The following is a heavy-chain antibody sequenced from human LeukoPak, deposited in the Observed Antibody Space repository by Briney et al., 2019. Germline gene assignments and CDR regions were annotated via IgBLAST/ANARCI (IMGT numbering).Heavy chain of an antibody. J-gene: IGHJ4*02. V-gene: IGHV5-51*01. Sequence: GESLKISCKGSGYSFTSYWIGWVRQMPGKGLEWMGIIYPGDSDTRYSPSFQGQGTISAEKSISTAYLQWSSLKASDTARYYRARGRIGTTGTTDFDYWGQGTLVTVSS. CDR1: GYSFTSYW. CDR3: ARGRIGTTGTTDFDY. D-gene: IGHD1-1*01. CDR2: IYPGDSDT.